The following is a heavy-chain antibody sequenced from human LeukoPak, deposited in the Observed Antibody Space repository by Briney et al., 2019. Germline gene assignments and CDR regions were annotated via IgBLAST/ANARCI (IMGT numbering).Heavy chain of an antibody. D-gene: IGHD3-22*01. V-gene: IGHV4-4*07. CDR3: ARGGYYYDSSGYYYLDY. Sequence: SETLSLTCTVSGGSISSYYWSWIRQPAGKGLEWIGRIYTSGSTNYNPSLKSRVTMSVDTSKNQFSLKLSSVTAADTAVYYCARGGYYYDSSGYYYLDYWGQGTLATVSS. CDR1: GGSISSYY. J-gene: IGHJ4*02. CDR2: IYTSGST.